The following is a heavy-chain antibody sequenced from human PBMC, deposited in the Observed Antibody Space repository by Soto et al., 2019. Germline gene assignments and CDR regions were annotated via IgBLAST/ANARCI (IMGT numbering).Heavy chain of an antibody. J-gene: IGHJ3*02. Sequence: PGGSLRLSCAASGFTVSSNYMNWVRQAPGKGLEWVSVIYRDGSTYYADSVEGRFTISRDNSNNTVHLRMNSLRAEDTAVYYCARDTVVTTITGAFDIWGQGTMVTVSS. D-gene: IGHD5-12*01. V-gene: IGHV3-66*01. CDR1: GFTVSSNY. CDR2: IYRDGST. CDR3: ARDTVVTTITGAFDI.